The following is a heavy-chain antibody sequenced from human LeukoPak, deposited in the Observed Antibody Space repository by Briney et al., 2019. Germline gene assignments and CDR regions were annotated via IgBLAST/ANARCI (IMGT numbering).Heavy chain of an antibody. CDR3: AKMGQWPKYYFDY. V-gene: IGHV1-69*01. CDR2: IIPIFGTA. CDR1: GGTFSSYA. D-gene: IGHD6-19*01. Sequence: SVKVSCKASGGTFSSYAISWVRQAPGQGLEWMGGIIPIFGTANYAQKFQGRVAITADESTSTAYMELSSLRSEDTAVYYCAKMGQWPKYYFDYWGQGTLVIVSS. J-gene: IGHJ4*02.